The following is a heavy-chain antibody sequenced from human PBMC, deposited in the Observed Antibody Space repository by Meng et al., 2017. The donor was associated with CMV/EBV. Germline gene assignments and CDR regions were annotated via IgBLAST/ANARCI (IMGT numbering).Heavy chain of an antibody. CDR2: INHSGST. CDR1: GGFFSGYY. Sequence: SETLSLTCAVYGGFFSGYYWSWIRQPPGKGLEWIGEINHSGSTNYNPSLKSRVTISVDTSKNQFSLKLSSVTAADTAVYYCAREGIAAAVDYWGQGTLVTVS. V-gene: IGHV4-34*01. D-gene: IGHD6-13*01. J-gene: IGHJ4*02. CDR3: AREGIAAAVDY.